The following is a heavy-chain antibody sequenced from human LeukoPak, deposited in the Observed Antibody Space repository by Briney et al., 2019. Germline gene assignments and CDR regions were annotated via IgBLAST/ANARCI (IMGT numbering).Heavy chain of an antibody. V-gene: IGHV1-69*06. CDR3: ARLGATTASYPNWFDP. J-gene: IGHJ5*02. Sequence: ASVKVSCKASGGTFSSYAISWVRQAPGQGLEWMGGIIPIFGTANYAQKFQGRVTITADKSTSTAYMELSSLRSEDTAVYYCARLGATTASYPNWFDPWGQGTLVTVSS. D-gene: IGHD1-26*01. CDR2: IIPIFGTA. CDR1: GGTFSSYA.